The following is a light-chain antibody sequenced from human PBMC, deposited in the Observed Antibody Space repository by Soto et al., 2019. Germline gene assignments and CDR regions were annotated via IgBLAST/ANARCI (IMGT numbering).Light chain of an antibody. CDR3: QQYYSTPPT. J-gene: IGKJ2*01. Sequence: DIVMTPSPDSLAVSLGERATINCKSSQSVLYCSNNKNNLAWYQQKPGQPPKLLIYWASTRAPGVPDRFSGSGSGTDFTLTISSQQAEDVAVYYCQQYYSTPPTFGQGTKLEIK. V-gene: IGKV4-1*01. CDR1: QSVLYCSNNKNN. CDR2: WAS.